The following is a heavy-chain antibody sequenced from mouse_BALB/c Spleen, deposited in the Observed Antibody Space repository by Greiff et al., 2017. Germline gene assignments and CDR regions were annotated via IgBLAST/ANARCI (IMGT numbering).Heavy chain of an antibody. CDR1: GFAFSSYD. CDR2: ISSGGGST. V-gene: IGHV5-12-1*01. D-gene: IGHD2-2*01. J-gene: IGHJ1*01. Sequence: EVKLMESGGGLVKPGGSLKLSCAASGFAFSSYDMSWVRQTPEKRLEWVAYISSGGGSTYYPDTVKGRFTISRDNAKNTLYLQMSSLKSEDTAMYYCARLRNGYDAFFDVWGAGTTVTVSS. CDR3: ARLRNGYDAFFDV.